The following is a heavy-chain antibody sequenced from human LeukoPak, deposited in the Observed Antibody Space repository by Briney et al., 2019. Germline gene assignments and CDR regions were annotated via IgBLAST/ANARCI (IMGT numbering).Heavy chain of an antibody. CDR3: ARDRTYYDFWSGYYS. CDR1: VYTFTSDV. V-gene: IGHV1-18*01. D-gene: IGHD3-3*01. CDR2: ISAYNGNT. J-gene: IGHJ5*02. Sequence: GASVKVSCKASVYTFTSDVISWVRQAPGQGLEWMGWISAYNGNTNYAQKLQGRVTMTTDTSTSTAYMELRSLRSDDTAVYYCARDRTYYDFWSGYYSWGQGTLVTVSS.